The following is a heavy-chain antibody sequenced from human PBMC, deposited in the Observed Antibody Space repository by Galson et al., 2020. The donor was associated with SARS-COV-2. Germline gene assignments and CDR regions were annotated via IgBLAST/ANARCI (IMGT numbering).Heavy chain of an antibody. CDR3: ARILPSGYYDH. Sequence: GGSLRLFCTASGFTFRGYCMTWVRQPPGRGPEWVAYITRDGTQEDYVDSARGRFTISRDNVESSVYLQMNSLRAEDTAVYYCARILPSGYYDHWGQGTLVTVSS. V-gene: IGHV3-7*01. CDR2: ITRDGTQE. CDR1: GFTFRGYC. D-gene: IGHD1-1*01. J-gene: IGHJ4*02.